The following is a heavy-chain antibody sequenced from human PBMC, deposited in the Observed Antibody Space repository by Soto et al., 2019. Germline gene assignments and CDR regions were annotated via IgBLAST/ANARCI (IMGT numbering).Heavy chain of an antibody. CDR3: AILTPITGVY. J-gene: IGHJ4*02. CDR1: GGSFSTYT. Sequence: QVLLVQSGAEVKKPGSSVKVSCKVSGGSFSTYTLTWVRQAPGQGLEWMGGIIPMFGIINYAQKFQGRVTITADRSTTTAYMELISLRSGDTAVYYCAILTPITGVYWGQGAQVTVSS. D-gene: IGHD5-12*01. CDR2: IIPMFGII. V-gene: IGHV1-69*17.